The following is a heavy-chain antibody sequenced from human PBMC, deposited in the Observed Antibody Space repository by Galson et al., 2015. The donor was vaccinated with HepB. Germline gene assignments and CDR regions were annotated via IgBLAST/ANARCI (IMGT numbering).Heavy chain of an antibody. D-gene: IGHD5-12*01. Sequence: SVKVSCKASGVTFSSYTISWVRQAPGQGLEWMGRIIPILGIANYAQNFQGRVTITADKSTSTAYMELSSLRSEDTAVYYCARDLRVARDDYYYYDMDVWGQGTTVTVSS. CDR2: IIPILGIA. V-gene: IGHV1-69*04. CDR3: ARDLRVARDDYYYYDMDV. J-gene: IGHJ6*02. CDR1: GVTFSSYT.